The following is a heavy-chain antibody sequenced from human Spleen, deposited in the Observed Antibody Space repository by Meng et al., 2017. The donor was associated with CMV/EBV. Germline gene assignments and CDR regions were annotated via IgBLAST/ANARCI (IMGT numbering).Heavy chain of an antibody. D-gene: IGHD2-15*01. Sequence: ASVKVSCKASGFIFTSYLITWVRQAPGQGLEWMGWMSPYTGNTDYPQNFQGRVNMTADTSTSTAYMELRSLTSDDSGVYYCARVGCSGGSCHPWFDPWGQGTLVTVSS. V-gene: IGHV1-18*01. J-gene: IGHJ5*02. CDR2: MSPYTGNT. CDR1: GFIFTSYL. CDR3: ARVGCSGGSCHPWFDP.